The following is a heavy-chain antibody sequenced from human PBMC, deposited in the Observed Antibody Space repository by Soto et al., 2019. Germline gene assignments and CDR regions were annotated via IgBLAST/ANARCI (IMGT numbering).Heavy chain of an antibody. CDR1: GYTLTELS. V-gene: IGHV1-24*01. D-gene: IGHD3-22*01. CDR3: ATGGAIVVVTPWYFDY. Sequence: GASVKVSCKVSGYTLTELSMHWVRQAPGKGLEWMGGFDPEDGETIYAQKFQGRVTMTEDTSTDTAYMELSSLRSEDTAVYYCATGGAIVVVTPWYFDYWGQGTLVTVSS. J-gene: IGHJ4*02. CDR2: FDPEDGET.